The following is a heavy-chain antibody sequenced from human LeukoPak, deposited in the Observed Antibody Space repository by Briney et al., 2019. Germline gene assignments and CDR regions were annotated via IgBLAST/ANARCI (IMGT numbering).Heavy chain of an antibody. CDR1: GYSISSGYY. D-gene: IGHD3-10*01. J-gene: IGHJ5*02. Sequence: SETLSLTCTVSGYSISSGYYWGWIRQPPGKGLEWIGSIYHSGSTYYNPSLKSRVTISVDTSKKQFSLKLSSVTAADTAVYYCARGGYYGSGNDFRFDPWGQGTLVTVSS. CDR2: IYHSGST. CDR3: ARGGYYGSGNDFRFDP. V-gene: IGHV4-38-2*02.